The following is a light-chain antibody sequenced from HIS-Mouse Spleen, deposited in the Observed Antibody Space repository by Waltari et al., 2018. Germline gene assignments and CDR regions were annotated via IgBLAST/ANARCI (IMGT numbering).Light chain of an antibody. CDR2: AVS. CDR1: SCDVGCYNY. V-gene: IGLV2-11*01. Sequence: QSALTQPRSVSGSPGPSVPIPCTGPSCDVGCYNYVSWYQQHPGKAPKRMIYAVSKRPSGVPDRFSGSKSGNTASLTISGLQAEDEADYYCCSYAGSYTYWVFGGGTKLTVL. CDR3: CSYAGSYTYWV. J-gene: IGLJ3*02.